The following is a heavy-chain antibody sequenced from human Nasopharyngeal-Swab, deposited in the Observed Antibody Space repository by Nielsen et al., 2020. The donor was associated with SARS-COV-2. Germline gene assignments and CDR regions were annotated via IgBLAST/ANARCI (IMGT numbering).Heavy chain of an antibody. Sequence: GGSLRLSCAASGFTFDDYAMHWVRHAPGKGLEWVSGISWSSGSIGYADSVKGRFTISRDNAKNSLYLQMNSLRAEDTALYYCAKVPFEDDAFDIWGQGTMITVSS. CDR3: AKVPFEDDAFDI. CDR1: GFTFDDYA. CDR2: ISWSSGSI. V-gene: IGHV3-9*01. J-gene: IGHJ3*02.